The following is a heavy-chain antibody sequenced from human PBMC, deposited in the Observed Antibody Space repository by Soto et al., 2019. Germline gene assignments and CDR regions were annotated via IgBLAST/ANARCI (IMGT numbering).Heavy chain of an antibody. J-gene: IGHJ5*02. CDR3: ARGSRNLQRLLGFGDWSDWFDP. D-gene: IGHD3-10*01. CDR1: GYTFTSYG. Sequence: QVQLVQSGAEVKKPGASVKVSCKASGYTFTSYGISWVRQAPGQGLEWMGWISAYNGNTNYAQKLQGRVTMTTDTSTSTAYMELRSLRSDDTAVYYCARGSRNLQRLLGFGDWSDWFDPWGQGTLVTVSS. CDR2: ISAYNGNT. V-gene: IGHV1-18*01.